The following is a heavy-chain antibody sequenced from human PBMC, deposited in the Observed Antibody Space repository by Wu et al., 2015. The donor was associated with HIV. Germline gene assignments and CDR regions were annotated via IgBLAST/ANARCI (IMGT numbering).Heavy chain of an antibody. CDR1: GGTFSSYA. CDR3: ARNEYYYGFGEPGWGTYYYGMDV. D-gene: IGHD3-10*01. CDR2: IIPMFGTT. V-gene: IGHV1-69*13. J-gene: IGHJ6*02. Sequence: QVQLVQSGAEVKKPGSSVKVSCKASGGTFSSYAISWVRQAPGQGLEWMGRIIPMFGTTNYAQKFQGRVTITADESTSTAYMELSSLRSEDTAVYYCARNEYYYGFGEPGWGTYYYGMDVWGRRDHGRPSP.